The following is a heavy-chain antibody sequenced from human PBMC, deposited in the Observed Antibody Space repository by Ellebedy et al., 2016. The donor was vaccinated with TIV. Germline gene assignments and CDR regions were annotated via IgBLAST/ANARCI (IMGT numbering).Heavy chain of an antibody. Sequence: PGGSLRLSCAASGFTFTYYAIHWVRQAPGKGLEWVAVISFDGSKRYYADSVKGRFTISRDNSKNTLYLQMDSLRVEDTAVYYCLAEYGARSFDSWGQGTLVTVSS. D-gene: IGHD4-17*01. J-gene: IGHJ4*02. CDR1: GFTFTYYA. V-gene: IGHV3-30*01. CDR3: LAEYGARSFDS. CDR2: ISFDGSKR.